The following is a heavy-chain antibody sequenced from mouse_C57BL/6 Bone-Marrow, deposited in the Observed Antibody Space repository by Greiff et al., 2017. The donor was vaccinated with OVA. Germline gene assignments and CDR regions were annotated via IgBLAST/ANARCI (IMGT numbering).Heavy chain of an antibody. J-gene: IGHJ1*03. CDR2: ISTYYGDA. V-gene: IGHV1-67*01. D-gene: IGHD1-1*01. CDR3: AREPYYYGSSYYGHWYFDV. CDR1: GYTFTDYA. Sequence: VQGVESGPELVRPGVSVKISCKGSGYTFTDYAMHWVKQSQAKSLEWIGVISTYYGDASYNQKFKDKATMTVDKSSSTAYMELARLTSEDSAVYYCAREPYYYGSSYYGHWYFDVWGTGTTVTVSS.